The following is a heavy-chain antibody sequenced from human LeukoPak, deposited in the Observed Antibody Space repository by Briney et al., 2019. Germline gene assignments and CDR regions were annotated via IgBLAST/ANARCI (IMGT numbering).Heavy chain of an antibody. CDR2: IYYSGTT. CDR3: ARLRYYDSSGFNYFDY. V-gene: IGHV4-39*01. J-gene: IGHJ4*02. D-gene: IGHD3-22*01. Sequence: PSETLSLTCTVSGDSISSSNYYWGWIRQPPGKGLEWIGSIYYSGTTYYNSSLKSRVTISVDRSKNQFSLKLSSVTAADTAVYYCARLRYYDSSGFNYFDYWGQGTLVTVSS. CDR1: GDSISSSNYY.